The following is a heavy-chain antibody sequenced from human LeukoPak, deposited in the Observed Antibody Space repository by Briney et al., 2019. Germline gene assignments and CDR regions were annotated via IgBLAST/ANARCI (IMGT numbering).Heavy chain of an antibody. V-gene: IGHV3-30*03. Sequence: GGSLRLSCAASGFTFNNYGMHWVRQAPGKGLEWVAIISYDGSNTYYADSVKGRFTISRDNSKNTLYLQMNSLRAEDTAVYYCARDNYYDSSGYQFDYWGQGTLVTVSS. J-gene: IGHJ4*02. D-gene: IGHD3-22*01. CDR3: ARDNYYDSSGYQFDY. CDR1: GFTFNNYG. CDR2: ISYDGSNT.